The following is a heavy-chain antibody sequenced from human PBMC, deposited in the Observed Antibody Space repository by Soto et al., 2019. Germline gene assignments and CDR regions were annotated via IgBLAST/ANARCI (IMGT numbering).Heavy chain of an antibody. Sequence: NPSETLSLTCTVSGDSIISSDSYWGWVRQPPGKGLEWIGSIFYLGSSYYNPSLKSRVTMSVDTSKNQFSLRLRSVTAADTALYFCARHSLALRKNNWFDPWGQGIMVTVSS. D-gene: IGHD3-3*02. J-gene: IGHJ5*02. CDR1: GDSIISSDSY. CDR2: IFYLGSS. CDR3: ARHSLALRKNNWFDP. V-gene: IGHV4-39*01.